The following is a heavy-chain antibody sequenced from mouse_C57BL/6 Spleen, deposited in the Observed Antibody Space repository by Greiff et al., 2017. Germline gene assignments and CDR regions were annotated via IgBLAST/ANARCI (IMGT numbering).Heavy chain of an antibody. CDR1: GFPFSSYT. D-gene: IGHD1-1*01. Sequence: EVKLVESGGGFVKPGGSLKPSCAASGFPFSSYTMSWVRQTPEKRLEWVATSGCGGGNTYYPDSVKGRFHISRDKAKNTLYLQMSSLRSEDTALYYCARQGPLTTVVAAWFAYWGQGTLVTVSA. CDR3: ARQGPLTTVVAAWFAY. J-gene: IGHJ3*01. CDR2: SGCGGGNT. V-gene: IGHV5-9*01.